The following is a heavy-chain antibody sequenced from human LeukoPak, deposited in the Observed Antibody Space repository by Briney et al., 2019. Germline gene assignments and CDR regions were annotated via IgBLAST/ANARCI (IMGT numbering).Heavy chain of an antibody. J-gene: IGHJ6*03. CDR1: GGSISSGSYY. CDR3: ARARKWLRSYYYYYMDV. Sequence: EPSETLSLTCAVSGGSISSGSYYWGWIRQPPGKGLEWIGSIYYSGSTYYNPSLKSRVTISVDTSKNQFSLKLSSVTAADTAVYYCARARKWLRSYYYYYMDVWGKGTTVTVSS. D-gene: IGHD5-12*01. V-gene: IGHV4-39*07. CDR2: IYYSGST.